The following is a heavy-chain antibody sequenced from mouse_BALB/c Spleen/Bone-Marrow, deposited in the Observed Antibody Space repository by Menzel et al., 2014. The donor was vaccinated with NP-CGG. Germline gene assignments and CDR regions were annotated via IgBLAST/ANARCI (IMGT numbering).Heavy chain of an antibody. D-gene: IGHD2-3*01. Sequence: QVQLQQSGAELGRPGASGKLSCKASGYTFTSYWINWVNQRPGQGLEWIGNIYPSDSYTNYNQKFKDKATLTVDKSSSTAYMQLSSPTSEDSAVYYCTRGSYDLDYWGQGTTLTVSS. CDR3: TRGSYDLDY. V-gene: IGHV1-69*02. J-gene: IGHJ2*01. CDR1: GYTFTSYW. CDR2: IYPSDSYT.